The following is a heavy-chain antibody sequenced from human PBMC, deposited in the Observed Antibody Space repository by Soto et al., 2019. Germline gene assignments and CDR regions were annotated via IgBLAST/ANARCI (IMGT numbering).Heavy chain of an antibody. D-gene: IGHD2-15*01. V-gene: IGHV4-30-4*01. CDR3: ATVSGNAFAI. Sequence: HVQLQESGPGLVKPSQTLSLNCTVSGCSISRSANYWSWLRQPPGQGLEWIGYIFYSGTTYYGPSLQSRVSISVDTSKNQFALRLNSVTATDTAVYYCATVSGNAFAIWGQGTMVTVSS. CDR2: IFYSGTT. J-gene: IGHJ3*02. CDR1: GCSISRSANY.